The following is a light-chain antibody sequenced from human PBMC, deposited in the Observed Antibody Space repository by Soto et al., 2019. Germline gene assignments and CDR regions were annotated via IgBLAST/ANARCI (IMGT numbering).Light chain of an antibody. Sequence: QSALTQPASVSGSPGQSITISCTGTSSDVGNYNLVSWYQQYPGKVPKLLIFEVNKRPSGVSNRFSGSKSGNTASLTISGLQAEDEAAYYCCSFAGWTTPWVFGGGTQVTVL. CDR2: EVN. CDR3: CSFAGWTTPWV. J-gene: IGLJ3*02. CDR1: SSDVGNYNL. V-gene: IGLV2-23*02.